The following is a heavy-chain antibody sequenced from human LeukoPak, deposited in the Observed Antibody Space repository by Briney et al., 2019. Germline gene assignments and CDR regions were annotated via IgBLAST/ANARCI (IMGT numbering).Heavy chain of an antibody. CDR1: GFTFSSYS. J-gene: IGHJ4*02. V-gene: IGHV3-48*01. CDR2: ISSSSSTI. CDR3: ARDGSGWDLRGYYFDY. Sequence: GGSLRLSCAASGFTFSSYSMNWVRQAPGKGLEWVSYISSSSSTIYYADSVKGRFAISRDNAKNSLYLQMNSLRAEDTAVYYCARDGSGWDLRGYYFDYWGQGTLVTVSS. D-gene: IGHD6-19*01.